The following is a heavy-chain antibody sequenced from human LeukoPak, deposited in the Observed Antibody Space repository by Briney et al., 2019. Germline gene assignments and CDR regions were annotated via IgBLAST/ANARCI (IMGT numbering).Heavy chain of an antibody. V-gene: IGHV1-8*01. Sequence: ASVKVSCKASGYTFSSYDINWVRQATGQGLEWMGWMNPNSGNTGYAQKFQGRVTMTRNTSISTAYMELSSLRSEDTAVYYCARVLYSSGWYWFDPWGQGTLVTVSS. CDR3: ARVLYSSGWYWFDP. CDR2: MNPNSGNT. CDR1: GYTFSSYD. J-gene: IGHJ5*02. D-gene: IGHD6-19*01.